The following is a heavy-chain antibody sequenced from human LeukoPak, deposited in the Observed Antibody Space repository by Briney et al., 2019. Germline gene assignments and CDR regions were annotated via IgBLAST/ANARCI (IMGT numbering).Heavy chain of an antibody. CDR3: ATCLVATICLFDY. CDR2: FDPEDGET. D-gene: IGHD5-12*01. J-gene: IGHJ4*02. CDR1: GYTLTELS. Sequence: ASVTVSCKVSGYTLTELSMHSVRQAPGKGLEWMGGFDPEDGETIYAQKFQGRVTMTEDTSTDTAYMELSSPRSEDTAVYYCATCLVATICLFDYWGQGTLVTVSS. V-gene: IGHV1-24*01.